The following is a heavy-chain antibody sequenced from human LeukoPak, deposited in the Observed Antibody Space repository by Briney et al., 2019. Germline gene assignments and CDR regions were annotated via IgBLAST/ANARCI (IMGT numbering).Heavy chain of an antibody. Sequence: PSETLSLTCTVSGGSIRSSYYYWGWIRQPPGKGLEWIGSIYDSGSTYYNPSLKSRVTISVDTSKNQFSLKLSSVTAADTAVYYCARGAVRLRFWSGANWYFDLWGRGTLVTVSS. CDR2: IYDSGST. D-gene: IGHD3-3*01. V-gene: IGHV4-39*07. CDR3: ARGAVRLRFWSGANWYFDL. CDR1: GGSIRSSYYY. J-gene: IGHJ2*01.